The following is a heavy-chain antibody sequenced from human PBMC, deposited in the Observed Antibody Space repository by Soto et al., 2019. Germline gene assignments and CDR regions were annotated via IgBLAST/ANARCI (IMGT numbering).Heavy chain of an antibody. CDR3: ARVAVCYDYVWGSCRLPGWFDP. D-gene: IGHD3-16*02. J-gene: IGHJ5*02. CDR2: IYHSGST. CDR1: GGSISSSNW. Sequence: QVQLQESGPGLVKPSGTLSLTCAVSGGSISSSNWWSWVRQPPGKGLEWIGGIYHSGSTNYNPSLKSRVTISVEQSKNQFPLKLSFVNAADTAVYYCARVAVCYDYVWGSCRLPGWFDPWGQGTLVTGSS. V-gene: IGHV4-4*02.